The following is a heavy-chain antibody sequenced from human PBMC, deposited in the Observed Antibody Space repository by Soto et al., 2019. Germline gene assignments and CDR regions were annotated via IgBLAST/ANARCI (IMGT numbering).Heavy chain of an antibody. CDR1: GFTFDDYA. CDR3: AKDGSRYSGYPRGWFDP. D-gene: IGHD5-12*01. J-gene: IGHJ5*02. V-gene: IGHV3-9*01. Sequence: GGSLRLSCAASGFTFDDYAMHWVRQAPGKGLEWVSGISWNSGSIGYADSVKGRFTISRDNAKNSLYLQMNSLRAEDTALYYCAKDGSRYSGYPRGWFDPWGQGTLVTVSS. CDR2: ISWNSGSI.